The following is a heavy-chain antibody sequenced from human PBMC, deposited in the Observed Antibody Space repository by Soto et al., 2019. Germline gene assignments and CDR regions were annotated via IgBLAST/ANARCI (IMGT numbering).Heavy chain of an antibody. D-gene: IGHD1-1*01. V-gene: IGHV3-23*01. Sequence: EVQLLESGGGLVPPGGSLRLSCAASGFTFSSYAMSWVRQAPGEGLEWLAGITFRGDYTYYADSVKGRFTLSRDNSRNRLDLQMSSLKVEDTALYFCAKLGTMGVFDNWGQGTLLTVSS. CDR2: ITFRGDYT. J-gene: IGHJ4*02. CDR3: AKLGTMGVFDN. CDR1: GFTFSSYA.